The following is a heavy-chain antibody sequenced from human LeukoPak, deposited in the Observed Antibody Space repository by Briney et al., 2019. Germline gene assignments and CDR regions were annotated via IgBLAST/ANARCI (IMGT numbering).Heavy chain of an antibody. CDR3: ARDLLGWELHYFDY. CDR2: ISGSSSYI. Sequence: GGSLRLSCTASGFTFSEYAITWFRQAPGKGLEWVSSISGSSSYIYYADSVKGRFSISRDNAKNSLYLQMNSLRAEDTAVYYCARDLLGWELHYFDYWGQGTLVTVSS. J-gene: IGHJ4*02. V-gene: IGHV3-21*01. CDR1: GFTFSEYA. D-gene: IGHD1-26*01.